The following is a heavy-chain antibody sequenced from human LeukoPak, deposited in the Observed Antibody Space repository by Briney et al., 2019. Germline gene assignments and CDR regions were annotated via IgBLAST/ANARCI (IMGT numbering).Heavy chain of an antibody. D-gene: IGHD7-27*01. J-gene: IGHJ6*03. CDR1: GGSISSSSYY. CDR2: IYYSGST. V-gene: IGHV4-39*07. CDR3: ARGQRLGYYYYYMDV. Sequence: PSETLSLTCTVSGGSISSSSYYWGWIRQPPGKGLEWIGSIYYSGSTYYNPSLKSRVTISVDTSKNQFSLKLRSVTAADTAVYYCARGQRLGYYYYYMDVWGKGTTVTVSS.